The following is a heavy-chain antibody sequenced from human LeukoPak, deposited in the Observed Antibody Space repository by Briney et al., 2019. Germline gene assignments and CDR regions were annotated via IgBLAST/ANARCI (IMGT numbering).Heavy chain of an antibody. CDR1: GFTFSSYG. CDR2: ISYDGSNK. D-gene: IGHD4-23*01. Sequence: GGSLRLSCAASGFTFSSYGMHWVRQAPGKGLEWVAVISYDGSNKYYADSVKGRFTISRDNSKNTLYLQMNSLRAEDTAVYYCAKDRLRWTPSHGMDVWGQGTTVTVSS. J-gene: IGHJ6*02. V-gene: IGHV3-30*18. CDR3: AKDRLRWTPSHGMDV.